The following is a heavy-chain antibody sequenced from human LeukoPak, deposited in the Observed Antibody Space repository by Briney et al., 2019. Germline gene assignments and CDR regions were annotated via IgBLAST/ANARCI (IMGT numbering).Heavy chain of an antibody. CDR2: INPNSGGT. V-gene: IGHV1-2*02. D-gene: IGHD3-10*01. CDR1: GYTFTGYY. Sequence: GASVKVSCKASGYTFTGYYMHWVRQAPGQGLEWMGWINPNSGGTNYAQKFQGRVTMTRDTSISTAYMELSRLRSDDTAVYYCARMQVARAGDPMDYWGQGTLVTVSS. J-gene: IGHJ4*02. CDR3: ARMQVARAGDPMDY.